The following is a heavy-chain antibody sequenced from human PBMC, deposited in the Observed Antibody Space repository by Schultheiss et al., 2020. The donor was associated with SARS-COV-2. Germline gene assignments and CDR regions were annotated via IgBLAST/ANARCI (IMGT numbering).Heavy chain of an antibody. CDR1: GFTFSSYA. Sequence: GESLKISCAASGFTFSSYAMHWVRQAPGKGLEWVAVISYDGSNKYYADSVKGRFTISRDNSKNTLYLQMNSLRAEDTAVYYCARGGVVRGAGYWGQGTLVTVSS. CDR3: ARGGVVRGAGY. CDR2: ISYDGSNK. V-gene: IGHV3-30-3*01. J-gene: IGHJ4*02. D-gene: IGHD3-10*01.